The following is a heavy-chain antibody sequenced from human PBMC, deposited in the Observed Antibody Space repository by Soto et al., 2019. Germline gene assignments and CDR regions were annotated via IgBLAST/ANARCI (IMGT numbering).Heavy chain of an antibody. V-gene: IGHV3-23*01. CDR2: ISGSGGST. CDR1: GFTFSSYA. Sequence: GGSLRFSCAASGFTFSSYAMSWVRQAPGKGLEWVSAISGSGGSTYYADSVKGRFTISRDNSKNTLYLQMNSLRAEDTAVYYCAKDRYSDYGCFDYWGQEPLVTVSS. CDR3: AKDRYSDYGCFDY. D-gene: IGHD4-17*01. J-gene: IGHJ4*02.